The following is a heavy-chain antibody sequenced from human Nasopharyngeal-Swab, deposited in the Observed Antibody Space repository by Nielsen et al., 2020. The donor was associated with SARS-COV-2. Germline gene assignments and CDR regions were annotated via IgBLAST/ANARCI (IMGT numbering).Heavy chain of an antibody. CDR2: ISSSGTTK. CDR3: ARSPDVFDI. J-gene: IGHJ3*02. Sequence: VRQMPGKGPEWVSNISSSGTTKYYADSVKGRFTISRDNAKNSLFLQMNSLRAEDTAVYYCARSPDVFDIWGQGTKVTVSS. V-gene: IGHV3-11*04.